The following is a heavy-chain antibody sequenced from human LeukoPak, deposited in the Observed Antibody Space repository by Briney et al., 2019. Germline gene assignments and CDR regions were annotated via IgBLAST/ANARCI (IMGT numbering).Heavy chain of an antibody. J-gene: IGHJ4*02. CDR2: INHSGST. V-gene: IGHV4-34*01. Sequence: SETLSLTCAVYGGSFSGYYWSWIRQPPGKGLEWIGEINHSGSTNYSPSLKSRVTISVDTSKNQFSLKLSSVTAADTAVYYCAKRDYDFWSGYSSFDYWGQGTLVTVSS. CDR1: GGSFSGYY. CDR3: AKRDYDFWSGYSSFDY. D-gene: IGHD3-3*01.